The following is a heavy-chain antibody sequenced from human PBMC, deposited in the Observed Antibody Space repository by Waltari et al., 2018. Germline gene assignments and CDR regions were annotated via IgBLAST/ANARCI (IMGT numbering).Heavy chain of an antibody. V-gene: IGHV4-31*03. CDR1: GYSISSGGFY. CDR3: ARAQSGGYCFDF. J-gene: IGHJ4*02. CDR2: LYYDWIT. Sequence: QVQLQESGPGLLKPSQTLSLSCNVSGYSISSGGFYWGLVRQYPAKGLEWLAYLYYDWITYYNPSLQSRLHISIDASNNQFSLQLRDVSAADTAIYFCARAQSGGYCFDFWGQGTLVTVSS. D-gene: IGHD2-21*01.